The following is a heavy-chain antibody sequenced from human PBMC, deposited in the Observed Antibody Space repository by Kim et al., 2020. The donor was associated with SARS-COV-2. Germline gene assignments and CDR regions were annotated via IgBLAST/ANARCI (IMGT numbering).Heavy chain of an antibody. Sequence: SETLSLTCTVSGGSISSYYWSWIRQPPGKGLEWIGYIYYSGSTNYNPSLKSRVTISVDTSKNQFSLKLSSVTAADTAVYYCARVLLWFGEHFDAFDIWGQGTMVTVSS. V-gene: IGHV4-59*13. D-gene: IGHD3-10*01. CDR3: ARVLLWFGEHFDAFDI. CDR1: GGSISSYY. CDR2: IYYSGST. J-gene: IGHJ3*02.